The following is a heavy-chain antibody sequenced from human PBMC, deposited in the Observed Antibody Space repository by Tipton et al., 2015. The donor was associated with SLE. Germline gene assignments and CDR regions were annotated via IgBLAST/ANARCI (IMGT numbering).Heavy chain of an antibody. CDR2: IDYTANP. V-gene: IGHV4-59*01. CDR1: GGSIGSFY. Sequence: TLSLTCTVSGGSIGSFYWSWIRQPPGKGLEWIGNIDYTANPNYSPSLKSRVTISIDTSTNHFSLELRSVTAADTAGYYCAGTWNHAPPVLGYWGQGPLVRVFS. D-gene: IGHD1-14*01. J-gene: IGHJ4*02. CDR3: AGTWNHAPPVLGY.